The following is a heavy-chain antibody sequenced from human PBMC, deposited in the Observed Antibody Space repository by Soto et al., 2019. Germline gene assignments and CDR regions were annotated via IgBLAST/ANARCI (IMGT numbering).Heavy chain of an antibody. CDR3: ARLDGVIAASDFDY. CDR2: IYHSGST. D-gene: IGHD2-15*01. CDR1: GGCISSGGYS. J-gene: IGHJ4*02. Sequence: PSETLSLTCAVSGGCISSGGYSWSWIRQPPGRGLQWIGYIYHSGSTYYHPPLESRVTMSLQTSKNQFSLNLTSGTAADTAVYYCARLDGVIAASDFDYCGQGALATVSA. V-gene: IGHV4-30-2*03.